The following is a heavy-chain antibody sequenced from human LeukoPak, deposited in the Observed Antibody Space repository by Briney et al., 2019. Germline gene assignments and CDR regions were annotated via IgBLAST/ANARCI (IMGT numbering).Heavy chain of an antibody. Sequence: PSQTLSLTCTVSGGSISSGSYYWSWIRQPAGKGLEWIGRIYTSGSTNYNPSLKSRVTISVDTSKNQLSLNLSSVTAAGTAVYYCARGGLNYYDSSGYGYYFDYWGQGTLVTVSS. J-gene: IGHJ4*02. CDR2: IYTSGST. V-gene: IGHV4-61*02. D-gene: IGHD3-22*01. CDR3: ARGGLNYYDSSGYGYYFDY. CDR1: GGSISSGSYY.